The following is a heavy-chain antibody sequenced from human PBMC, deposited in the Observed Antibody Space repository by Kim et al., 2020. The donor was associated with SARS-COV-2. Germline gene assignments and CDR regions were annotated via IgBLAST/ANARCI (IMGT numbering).Heavy chain of an antibody. V-gene: IGHV4-31*03. Sequence: SETLSLTCTVSGGSISSGGYYWSWIRQHPGKGLEWIGYIYYSGSTYYNPSLKSRVTISVDTSKNQFSLKLSSVTAADTAVYYCARERGCSGGSCYFRRGSGMDVWGQGTTVTVSS. CDR1: GGSISSGGYY. CDR2: IYYSGST. J-gene: IGHJ6*02. D-gene: IGHD2-15*01. CDR3: ARERGCSGGSCYFRRGSGMDV.